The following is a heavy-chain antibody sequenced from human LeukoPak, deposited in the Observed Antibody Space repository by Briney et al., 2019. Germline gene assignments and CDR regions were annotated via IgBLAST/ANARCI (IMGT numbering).Heavy chain of an antibody. V-gene: IGHV4-59*01. Sequence: PSETLSLTCTVSGGSISSYYWSWIRQPPGKGLEWIGYMYYSGSTNYNPSLKSRVTISVDTSKNQFSLKLSSVTAADTAVYYCASDNYVEYYGSGANWFDPWGQGTLVTVSS. CDR1: GGSISSYY. CDR2: MYYSGST. CDR3: ASDNYVEYYGSGANWFDP. D-gene: IGHD3-10*01. J-gene: IGHJ5*02.